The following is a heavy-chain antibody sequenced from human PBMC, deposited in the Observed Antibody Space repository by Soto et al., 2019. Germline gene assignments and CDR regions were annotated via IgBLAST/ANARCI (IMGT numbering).Heavy chain of an antibody. D-gene: IGHD6-6*01. CDR3: TTEQVSFSSSSFWGYYYYGMDV. CDR1: GFTFSNAW. V-gene: IGHV3-15*07. CDR2: IKSKTDGGTT. Sequence: GGSLRLSCAASGFTFSNAWMNWVRQAPGKGLEWVGRIKSKTDGGTTDYAAPVKGRFTISRDDSKNTLYLQMNSLKTEDTAVYYCTTEQVSFSSSSFWGYYYYGMDVWGQGTTVTVSS. J-gene: IGHJ6*02.